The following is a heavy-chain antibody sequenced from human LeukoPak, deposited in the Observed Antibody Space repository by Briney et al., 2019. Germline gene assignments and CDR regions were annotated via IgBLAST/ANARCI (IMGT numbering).Heavy chain of an antibody. D-gene: IGHD5-18*01. CDR1: GGSISSGGYY. CDR3: ARSWIQLWSLDY. J-gene: IGHJ4*02. V-gene: IGHV4-31*03. CDR2: IYYSGST. Sequence: SQTLSLTCTVSGGSISSGGYYGSWIRQHPGKGLEWIGYIYYSGSTYYNPSLKSRVTISVDTSKNQFSLKLSSVTAADTAVYYCARSWIQLWSLDYWGQGTLVTVSS.